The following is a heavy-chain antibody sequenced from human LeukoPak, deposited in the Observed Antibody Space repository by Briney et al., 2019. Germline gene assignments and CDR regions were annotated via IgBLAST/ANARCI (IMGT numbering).Heavy chain of an antibody. CDR2: TYYRSKWYT. CDR1: GDSVSSKSAA. V-gene: IGHV6-1*01. J-gene: IGHJ4*02. CDR3: ARGAEPMRSSSWGVFLGVAAGTAPFDY. Sequence: SQTLSLTCAISGDSVSSKSAAWNWIRQSPSRGLEWLGRTYYRSKWYTDYAVSVKSRITINPDTSKNQFSLKLSSVTAADTAVYYCARGAEPMRSSSWGVFLGVAAGTAPFDYWGQGTLVTVSS. D-gene: IGHD6-13*01.